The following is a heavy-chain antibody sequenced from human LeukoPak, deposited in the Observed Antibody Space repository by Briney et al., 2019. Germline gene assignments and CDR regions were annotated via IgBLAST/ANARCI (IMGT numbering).Heavy chain of an antibody. CDR2: ISISGSTI. Sequence: GGSLRLSCAASGFTFSSYEMNWVRQAPGKGLAWVSYISISGSTIHYADSVKGRFTISRNNAKNALYLQMNSLRAEDMAVYYCARDRPRVGLDYWGQGTLVTVSS. V-gene: IGHV3-48*03. CDR3: ARDRPRVGLDY. CDR1: GFTFSSYE. D-gene: IGHD2-2*01. J-gene: IGHJ4*02.